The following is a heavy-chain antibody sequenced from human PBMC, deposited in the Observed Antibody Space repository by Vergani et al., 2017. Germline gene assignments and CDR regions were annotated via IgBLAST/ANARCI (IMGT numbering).Heavy chain of an antibody. CDR3: ARQRPGSGWSPGDFDD. Sequence: EVQLLESGGGLVQPGGSLRLSCAASGFTFSNYAMSWVRQAPGKGLEWVSTISGSGDSTSYADSVKGRFTISRDNSKNTLYLQMNSLRAEDTAVYYCARQRPGSGWSPGDFDDWGQGILVTVSS. CDR2: ISGSGDST. V-gene: IGHV3-23*01. J-gene: IGHJ4*02. D-gene: IGHD6-19*01. CDR1: GFTFSNYA.